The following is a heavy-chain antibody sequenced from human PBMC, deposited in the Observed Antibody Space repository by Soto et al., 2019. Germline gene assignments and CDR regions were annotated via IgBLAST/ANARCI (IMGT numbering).Heavy chain of an antibody. D-gene: IGHD3-22*01. CDR2: ISAYNGNT. CDR3: ARDRYYYDSSGYPLNFDY. J-gene: IGHJ4*02. Sequence: QVQLVQSGAEVKKPGASVKVSCKASGYTFTSYGISWVRQAPGQGLEWMGWISAYNGNTNYAQKLQGRVTMTTDTPTSTDYMELRSLRSDDTAVYYCARDRYYYDSSGYPLNFDYWGQGTLVTVSS. CDR1: GYTFTSYG. V-gene: IGHV1-18*01.